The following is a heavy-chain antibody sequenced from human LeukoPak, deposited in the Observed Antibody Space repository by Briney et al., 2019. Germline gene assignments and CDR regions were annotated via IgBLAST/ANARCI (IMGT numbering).Heavy chain of an antibody. D-gene: IGHD3-16*02. V-gene: IGHV3-20*04. J-gene: IGHJ4*02. CDR3: ARHSYDYVWGSYRFDY. CDR2: INWNGGST. CDR1: GFTFDDYG. Sequence: PGGSLRLSCAASGFTFDDYGMSWVRQAPGKGLEWVSGINWNGGSTDFGDSVKGRFTISRDNAKNSLYLQMNSLRADDTAVYYCARHSYDYVWGSYRFDYWGQGTLVTVSS.